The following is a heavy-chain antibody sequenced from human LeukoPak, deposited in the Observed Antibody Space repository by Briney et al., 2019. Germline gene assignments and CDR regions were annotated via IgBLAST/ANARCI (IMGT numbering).Heavy chain of an antibody. V-gene: IGHV3-9*01. CDR3: AKDKAPLYSGYDWDLDF. Sequence: QPGRSLRLSCAASGFTFHHYAIHWVRQVPGKGLEWVSGISWNSAYIGYADSVKGRFTISRDNAKNSVYLQMNSLRAEDTALYYCAKDKAPLYSGYDWDLDFWGQGTMVTVSS. CDR1: GFTFHHYA. D-gene: IGHD5-12*01. J-gene: IGHJ4*02. CDR2: ISWNSAYI.